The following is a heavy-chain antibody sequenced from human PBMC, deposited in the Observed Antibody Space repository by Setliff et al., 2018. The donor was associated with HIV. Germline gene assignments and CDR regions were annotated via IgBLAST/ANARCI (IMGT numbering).Heavy chain of an antibody. CDR2: INHSGST. J-gene: IGHJ2*01. V-gene: IGHV4-34*01. Sequence: SETLSLTCAVYGGSFSGYYWSWIRQPPGKGLEWIGEINHSGSTHYNPSLKRRVTISIDTSKNEFSLNLSSVTAADTAVYYCARQVGGGSWYLDLWGRGTLVTVSS. CDR3: ARQVGGGSWYLDL. CDR1: GGSFSGYY. D-gene: IGHD3-16*01.